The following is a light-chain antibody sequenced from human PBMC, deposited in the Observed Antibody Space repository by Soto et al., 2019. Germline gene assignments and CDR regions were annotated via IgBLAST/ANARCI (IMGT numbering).Light chain of an antibody. CDR1: NGHSSYA. V-gene: IGLV4-69*01. Sequence: QSVLTQSPSASASLGASVKLTCTLSNGHSSYAIAWHQHQPGKGPRYLMILYSDGSLSKGDGIPDRFSGSRSGAERYLTISSLQSEDEADYYCQTWGSGFRVFGGGTKLTVL. CDR3: QTWGSGFRV. CDR2: LYSDGSL. J-gene: IGLJ3*02.